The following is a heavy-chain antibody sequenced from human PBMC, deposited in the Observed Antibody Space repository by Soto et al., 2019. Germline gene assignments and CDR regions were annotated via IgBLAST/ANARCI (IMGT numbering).Heavy chain of an antibody. CDR1: GFTFSSYW. D-gene: IGHD6-19*01. CDR2: IKQDGSEK. CDR3: ARDIAVAGTHYFDY. J-gene: IGHJ4*02. V-gene: IGHV3-7*01. Sequence: GGSLRLSCAASGFTFSSYWMSWVRQAPGKGLEWVANIKQDGSEKYYVDSVKGRYTISRDNAKNSLYLQMNSLRAEDTAVYYCARDIAVAGTHYFDYWGQGTLVTVSS.